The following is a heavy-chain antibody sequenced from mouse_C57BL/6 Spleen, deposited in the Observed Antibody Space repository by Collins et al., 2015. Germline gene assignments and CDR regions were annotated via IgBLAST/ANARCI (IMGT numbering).Heavy chain of an antibody. J-gene: IGHJ3*01. Sequence: QVQLQQPGAELVRPGASVKLSCKVSGYTFTGYWVNWVKQRPDQGPEWIGRIDPSDSETHYNQKFKDKAILTVDKSSSTAYMQLSSLTSEDSAVYYCARGGSSPWFAYWGQGTLVTVSA. CDR1: GYTFTGYW. V-gene: IGHV1-74*01. CDR2: IDPSDSET. D-gene: IGHD1-1*01. CDR3: ARGGSSPWFAY.